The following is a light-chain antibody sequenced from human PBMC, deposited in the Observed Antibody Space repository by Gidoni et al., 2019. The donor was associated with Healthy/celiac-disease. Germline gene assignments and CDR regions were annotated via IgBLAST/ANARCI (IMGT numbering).Light chain of an antibody. CDR3: QQRSNWPLT. CDR1: QRVSSS. J-gene: IGKJ4*01. Sequence: ELVLTQSPSTLSLSPGERATLSCSARQRVSSSLACYQHKPGQAPSLLIYDASNRANGIPARFSGSGSVTYFTLTISSLEPEDFAVYDCQQRSNWPLTCGGGTKVEIK. V-gene: IGKV3-11*01. CDR2: DAS.